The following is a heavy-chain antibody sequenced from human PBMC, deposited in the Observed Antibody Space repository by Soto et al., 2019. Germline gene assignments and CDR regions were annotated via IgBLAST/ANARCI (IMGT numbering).Heavy chain of an antibody. J-gene: IGHJ4*02. CDR3: AILGYCTNGVCSDY. CDR1: GFTFSSYA. V-gene: IGHV3-23*01. Sequence: GGSLRLSCAASGFTFSSYAMSWVRQAPGKGLEWVSAISGSGGSTYYADSVKGRFTISRDNSKNTLYLQMNSLRAEDTAVYYCAILGYCTNGVCSDYWGQGTLVTVSS. CDR2: ISGSGGST. D-gene: IGHD2-8*01.